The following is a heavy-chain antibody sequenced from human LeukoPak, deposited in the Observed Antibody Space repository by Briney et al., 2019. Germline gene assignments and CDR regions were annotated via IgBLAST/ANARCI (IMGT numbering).Heavy chain of an antibody. CDR1: GFTFSSYA. V-gene: IGHV3-30-3*01. D-gene: IGHD5-18*01. Sequence: GRSLRLSCAASGFTFSSYALHWVRQAPGKGLEWVAVISYDGSNKYYADSVKGRFTISRDNSKNTLYLQMNSLRAEDTAVYYCARDWTGYSYGIDYWGQGTLVTVSS. J-gene: IGHJ4*02. CDR3: ARDWTGYSYGIDY. CDR2: ISYDGSNK.